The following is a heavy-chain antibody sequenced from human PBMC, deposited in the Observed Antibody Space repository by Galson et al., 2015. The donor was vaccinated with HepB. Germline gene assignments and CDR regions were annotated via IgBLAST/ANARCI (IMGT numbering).Heavy chain of an antibody. CDR3: ATLYSDFDY. D-gene: IGHD6-13*01. Sequence: SLRLSCAASGFIFGTYSMHWVRQAPGKGLEWVAVIWYDGSNKSYADSVKGRFTISRDNSKNTMSLQMNSLRAEDTAVYYCATLYSDFDYWGQGTLVTVSS. V-gene: IGHV3-33*01. J-gene: IGHJ4*02. CDR2: IWYDGSNK. CDR1: GFIFGTYS.